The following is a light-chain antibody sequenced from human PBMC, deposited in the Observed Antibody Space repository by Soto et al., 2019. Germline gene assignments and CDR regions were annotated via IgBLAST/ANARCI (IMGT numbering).Light chain of an antibody. CDR1: TGPVTSSHY. V-gene: IGLV7-46*01. J-gene: IGLJ7*01. CDR2: DTN. CDR3: LPPYPGVNGVNVV. Sequence: QAVVTQEPSLTVSPGGTVTLTCDSSTGPVTSSHYPYWFQQKPGQAPTTLIYDTNSKHSWTPARFSGSLLGDKAALTLSGGQPEDGADYFFLPPYPGVNGVNVVFGGGPQLTFL.